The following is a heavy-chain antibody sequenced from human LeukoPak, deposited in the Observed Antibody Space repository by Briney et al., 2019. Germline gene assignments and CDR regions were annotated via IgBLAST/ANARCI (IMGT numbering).Heavy chain of an antibody. J-gene: IGHJ6*02. Sequence: ASVKVSCKASGYTFTGYYMQWVRQAPGQGLEWMGWINPNSGGTNYAQKFQGRVTMTRDTSISTAYMELSRLRSDDTAVYYCARGGSSSWQEFFYYYYGMDVWGQGTTVTVSS. CDR2: INPNSGGT. V-gene: IGHV1-2*02. CDR1: GYTFTGYY. CDR3: ARGGSSSWQEFFYYYYGMDV. D-gene: IGHD6-13*01.